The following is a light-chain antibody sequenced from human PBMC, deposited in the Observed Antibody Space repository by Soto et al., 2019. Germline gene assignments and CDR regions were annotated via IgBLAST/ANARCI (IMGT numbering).Light chain of an antibody. CDR3: QQYYSTPIT. J-gene: IGKJ4*01. CDR1: QSILSSSNNKNY. Sequence: DIVMTQSPDSLAVSLGERATINCKSSQSILSSSNNKNYLGWYQKKPGQPPKLLIYWASTRESGVPDRLSGSGSGTDFTLTISSLQAEDVAVYYCQQYYSTPITFGGGTKVEIK. V-gene: IGKV4-1*01. CDR2: WAS.